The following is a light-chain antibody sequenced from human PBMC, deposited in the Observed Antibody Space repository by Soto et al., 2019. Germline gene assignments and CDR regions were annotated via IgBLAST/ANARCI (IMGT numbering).Light chain of an antibody. CDR3: QQYHKWPIT. J-gene: IGKJ4*01. V-gene: IGKV3-15*01. Sequence: IVMTQSPATLSVAPGERVTFSCRASQGISRKVAWYQHKPGQAPRLLISGASTGATGIPARFSGSGSGTEFTLTISSLQSEDCAIYYCQQYHKWPITFGGGTKVEIK. CDR1: QGISRK. CDR2: GAS.